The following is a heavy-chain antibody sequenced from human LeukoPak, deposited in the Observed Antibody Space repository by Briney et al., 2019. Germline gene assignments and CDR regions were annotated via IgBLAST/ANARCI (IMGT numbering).Heavy chain of an antibody. CDR1: GFTFDDYG. J-gene: IGHJ4*02. Sequence: RPGGSLRLSCAASGFTFDDYGMSLVRQAPGKGLEWVSGINWNGGSTGYADSVKGRFTISRDNAKNSLYLQMNSLRAEDTALYYCARVTSSGWSSYFDYWGQGTLVTVSS. CDR2: INWNGGST. V-gene: IGHV3-20*04. CDR3: ARVTSSGWSSYFDY. D-gene: IGHD6-19*01.